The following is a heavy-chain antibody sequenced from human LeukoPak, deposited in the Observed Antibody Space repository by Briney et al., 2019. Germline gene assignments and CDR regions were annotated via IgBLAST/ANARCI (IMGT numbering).Heavy chain of an antibody. CDR2: ISSRSSYI. V-gene: IGHV3-21*01. Sequence: GGSLRLSCAASGFTFSSYTMTWVRQAPGKGLEWVSSISSRSSYIFYAESVKGRFTISRDNAKNLVYLQMDSLRVDDTAVYYCVPPGPDSGLRLDVWGNGTTVIVSS. J-gene: IGHJ6*04. CDR3: VPPGPDSGLRLDV. CDR1: GFTFSSYT. D-gene: IGHD4-17*01.